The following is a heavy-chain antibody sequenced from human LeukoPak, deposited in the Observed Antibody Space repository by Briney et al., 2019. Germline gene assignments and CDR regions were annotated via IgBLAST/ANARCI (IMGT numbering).Heavy chain of an antibody. CDR3: AKESRRLPRLTYFYAMDV. CDR1: GYTSDDYA. V-gene: IGHV3-9*02. Sequence: GGSLRLSCAASGYTSDDYAMHWVRQAPGEGLKWVSGISWNGGDIAYADSVKGRFTISRDNAKTSLYLQMNSLRAEDTALYYCAKESRRLPRLTYFYAMDVWGQGTTVTVSS. J-gene: IGHJ6*02. D-gene: IGHD6-25*01. CDR2: ISWNGGDI.